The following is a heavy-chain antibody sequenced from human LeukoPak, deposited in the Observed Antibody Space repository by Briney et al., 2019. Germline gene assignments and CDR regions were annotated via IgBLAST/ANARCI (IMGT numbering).Heavy chain of an antibody. Sequence: PGGSLRLSCAGSGFTLSDYAMNWGRQAPGEGLERLSAISGSYGHTFYADSVKGRFTLSRDNSKNTLYLQMNNLRADDTAIYYCAKVPWVGTITWGQGTLVIVSS. CDR2: ISGSYGHT. V-gene: IGHV3-23*01. D-gene: IGHD1-26*01. CDR3: AKVPWVGTIT. CDR1: GFTLSDYA. J-gene: IGHJ4*02.